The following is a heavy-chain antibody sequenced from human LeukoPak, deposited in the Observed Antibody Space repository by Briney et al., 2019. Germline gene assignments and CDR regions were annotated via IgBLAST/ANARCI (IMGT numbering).Heavy chain of an antibody. CDR1: GFTFSSYG. Sequence: QAGGSLRLSCAASGFTFSSYGMHWVRQAPGKGLEWVAVISYDGSNKYYADSVKGRFTISRDNSKNTLYLQMNSLRAEDTAVYYCARDFRMLAAAAHRYFQHWGQGTLVTVSS. J-gene: IGHJ1*01. D-gene: IGHD6-13*01. V-gene: IGHV3-30*03. CDR3: ARDFRMLAAAAHRYFQH. CDR2: ISYDGSNK.